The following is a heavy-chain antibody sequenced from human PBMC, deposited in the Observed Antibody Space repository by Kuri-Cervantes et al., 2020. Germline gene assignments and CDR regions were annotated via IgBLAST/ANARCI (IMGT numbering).Heavy chain of an antibody. V-gene: IGHV4-34*01. CDR2: INHSGST. CDR3: ARRGSGWSLVY. J-gene: IGHJ4*02. Sequence: LSCAVYGGSFSGYYWSWIRQPPGKGLEWIGEINHSGSTNYNPSLKSRVTISVDTSKNQFSLKLSSVTAADTAVYYCARRGSGWSLVYWGQGTLVTVSS. CDR1: GGSFSGYY. D-gene: IGHD6-19*01.